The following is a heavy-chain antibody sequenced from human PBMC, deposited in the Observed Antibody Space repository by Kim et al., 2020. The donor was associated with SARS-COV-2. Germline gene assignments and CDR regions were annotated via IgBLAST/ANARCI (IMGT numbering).Heavy chain of an antibody. Sequence: SETLSLTCAVYGGSFSGYYWSWIRQPPGKGLEWIGEINHSGSTNYNPSLKSRVTISVDTSKNQFSLKLSSVTAADTAVYYCARGESEVGSGFYYYYYGM. J-gene: IGHJ6*01. CDR2: INHSGST. V-gene: IGHV4-34*01. CDR1: GGSFSGYY. D-gene: IGHD3-10*01. CDR3: ARGESEVGSGFYYYYYGM.